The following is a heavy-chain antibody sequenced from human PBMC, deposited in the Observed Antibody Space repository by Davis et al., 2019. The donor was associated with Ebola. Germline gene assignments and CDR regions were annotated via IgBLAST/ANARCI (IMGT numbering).Heavy chain of an antibody. J-gene: IGHJ4*02. Sequence: GESLKISYAASGFTFSSYAMHWVRQAPGKGLEWVAVISYDGSNKYYADSVKGRFTISRDNSKNTLYLQMNSLRAEDTAVYYCARGGPDGYWGQGTLVTVSS. CDR3: ARGGPDGY. V-gene: IGHV3-30-3*01. CDR1: GFTFSSYA. CDR2: ISYDGSNK.